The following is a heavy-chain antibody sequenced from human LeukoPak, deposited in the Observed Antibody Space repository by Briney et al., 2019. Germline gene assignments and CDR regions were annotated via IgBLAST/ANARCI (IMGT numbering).Heavy chain of an antibody. CDR1: GGSISSGDYY. Sequence: SETLSLTCTVSGGSISSGDYYWSWIRQPPGKGLEWIGYIYYSGSTYYNPSLKSRVTISVDTSKNQFSLKLSSVTAADTAVYYCAVDYGDYGSYDYWGQGTLDTVSS. D-gene: IGHD4-17*01. CDR2: IYYSGST. V-gene: IGHV4-30-4*01. J-gene: IGHJ4*02. CDR3: AVDYGDYGSYDY.